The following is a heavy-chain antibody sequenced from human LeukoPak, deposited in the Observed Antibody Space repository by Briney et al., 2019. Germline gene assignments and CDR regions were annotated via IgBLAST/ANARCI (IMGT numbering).Heavy chain of an antibody. Sequence: GGSLRLSCAASGFTFSSYWMSWVRQAPGKGRGWVGNIKQDESEKYYVDSVKGRFTISRDNAKNSLYLQMNSLRDEDTAVYYRARVRGDGFDHDRYDAFDLWGQGTMVTVSS. CDR3: ARVRGDGFDHDRYDAFDL. V-gene: IGHV3-7*03. CDR1: GFTFSSYW. D-gene: IGHD3-16*02. J-gene: IGHJ3*01. CDR2: IKQDESEK.